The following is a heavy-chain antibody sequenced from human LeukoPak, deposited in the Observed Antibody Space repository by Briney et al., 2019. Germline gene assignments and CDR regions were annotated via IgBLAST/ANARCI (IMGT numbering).Heavy chain of an antibody. V-gene: IGHV3-9*01. D-gene: IGHD6-19*01. CDR2: ISWNSGSI. J-gene: IGHJ4*02. CDR3: AKEGSGWYYFDY. Sequence: PGRSLRLSCAASGFTFDDYAMHWARQAPGKGLEWVSGISWNSGSIGYADSVKGRFTISRDNAKNSLYLQMNSLRAEDTALYYCAKEGSGWYYFDYWGQGTLVTVSS. CDR1: GFTFDDYA.